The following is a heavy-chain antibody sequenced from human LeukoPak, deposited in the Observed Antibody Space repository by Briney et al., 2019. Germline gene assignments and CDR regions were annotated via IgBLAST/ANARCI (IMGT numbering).Heavy chain of an antibody. V-gene: IGHV4-59*01. CDR1: GGSISSYY. Sequence: KPSETLSLXCTVSGGSISSYYWSWIRQPPGKGLEGIGDIYYSGSTNYNPSLKSRVTISVDTSKNQFSLNLSSVTAADTAVYYCARSLGATTAFDIWGQGTMVTVSS. CDR2: IYYSGST. D-gene: IGHD1-26*01. J-gene: IGHJ3*02. CDR3: ARSLGATTAFDI.